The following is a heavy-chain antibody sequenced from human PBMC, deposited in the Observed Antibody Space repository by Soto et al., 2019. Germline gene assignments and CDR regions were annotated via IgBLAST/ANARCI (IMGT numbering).Heavy chain of an antibody. CDR1: GFTFSSYA. CDR3: AKADGIGVADVTFEY. D-gene: IGHD6-19*01. Sequence: QVQLVESGGGVVQPGRSLRLSCAASGFTFSSYAMHWVRQAPGKGLEWVAVISYDGSNKYYADSVKGRFTISRDNSKNTMYLQMNMLRAEDKAVDYCAKADGIGVADVTFEYWGQGTLVTVSS. CDR2: ISYDGSNK. V-gene: IGHV3-30*18. J-gene: IGHJ4*02.